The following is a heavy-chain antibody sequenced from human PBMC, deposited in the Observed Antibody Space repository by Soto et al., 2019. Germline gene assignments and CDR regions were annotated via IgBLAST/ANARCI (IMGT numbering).Heavy chain of an antibody. Sequence: SVKGSCKASGGTFSRYTISWVRQAPGKGREWMGRIIPILGIANYAQKFQGRGTITTEKTTSTAYMELSSLRSEDTAVYYCARGISCIITTCYNPNYYYYYMDVWGKGTTVTVSS. D-gene: IGHD2-2*02. CDR1: GGTFSRYT. CDR2: IIPILGIA. V-gene: IGHV1-69*02. CDR3: ARGISCIITTCYNPNYYYYYMDV. J-gene: IGHJ6*03.